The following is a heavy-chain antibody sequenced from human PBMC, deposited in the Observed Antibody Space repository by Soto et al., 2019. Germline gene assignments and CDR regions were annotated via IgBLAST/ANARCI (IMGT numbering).Heavy chain of an antibody. Sequence: GSLRLSCAASGFTFSSYAMSWVRQAPGKGLEWVSAISGSGGSTYYADSVKGRFTISRDNSKNTLYLQMNSLRAEDTAVYYCAKELDSSGYGNYYYYGMDVWGQGTTVTVSS. CDR3: AKELDSSGYGNYYYYGMDV. D-gene: IGHD6-19*01. CDR2: ISGSGGST. J-gene: IGHJ6*02. V-gene: IGHV3-23*01. CDR1: GFTFSSYA.